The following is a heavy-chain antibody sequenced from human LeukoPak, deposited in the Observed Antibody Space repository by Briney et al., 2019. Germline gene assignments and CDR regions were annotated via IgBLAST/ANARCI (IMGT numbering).Heavy chain of an antibody. J-gene: IGHJ6*03. D-gene: IGHD6-19*01. CDR2: ISTYNGHT. CDR3: ARDKGAWFYYHYMDV. CDR1: GYTFTDYG. V-gene: IGHV1-18*01. Sequence: ASVKVSCKASGYTFTDYGVTWVRQAPGQGLEWVGWISTYNGHTKYAQNLQGRVTMTTDTSTSTAYMELRSLRYDDTAVYYCARDKGAWFYYHYMDVWGKGTTVTVSS.